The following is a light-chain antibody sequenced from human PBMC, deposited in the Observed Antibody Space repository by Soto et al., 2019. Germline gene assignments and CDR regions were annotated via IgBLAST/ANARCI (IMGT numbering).Light chain of an antibody. Sequence: EIVLIQSPATLSLSPGEIATLSFSASQSVGSYLAFYQHKPGQAPRLLISDASNRATGIPARFSGSGSETDFTLTISSLEPEDSAVYYCQQYGSSPPLTFGGGTKVDIK. J-gene: IGKJ4*01. CDR1: QSVGSY. V-gene: IGKV3-11*01. CDR2: DAS. CDR3: QQYGSSPPLT.